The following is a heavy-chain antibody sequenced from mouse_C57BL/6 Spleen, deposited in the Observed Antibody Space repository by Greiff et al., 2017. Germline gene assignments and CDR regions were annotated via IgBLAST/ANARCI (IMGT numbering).Heavy chain of an antibody. J-gene: IGHJ3*01. D-gene: IGHD1-1*01. CDR2: IRNKANNHAT. Sequence: EVMLVESGGGLVQPGGSMKLSCAASGFTFSDAWMDWVRQSPEKGLEWIAEIRNKANNHATYYAESMKGRFTISRDDSTGSVYLQMNSLRAEDTGIYYCTGGNYVRFAYWGQGTLVTVSA. CDR1: GFTFSDAW. V-gene: IGHV6-6*01. CDR3: TGGNYVRFAY.